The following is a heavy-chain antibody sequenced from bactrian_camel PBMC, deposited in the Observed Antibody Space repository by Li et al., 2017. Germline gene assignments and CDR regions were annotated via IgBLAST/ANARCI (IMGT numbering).Heavy chain of an antibody. CDR1: TYSVDRC. Sequence: QLVESGGGLVQPGGSMRLSCAASTYSVDRCMAWFRQAPGKEREGVAISNRDGSTRYGDSVKGRFTISRDIAKNTVYLQMNSLKPEDTAVYYCVRGGGITTRNGERFGYWGQGTQVTVS. J-gene: IGHJ6*01. CDR2: SNRDGST. V-gene: IGHV3S53*01. D-gene: IGHD4*01. CDR3: VRGGGITTRNGERFGY.